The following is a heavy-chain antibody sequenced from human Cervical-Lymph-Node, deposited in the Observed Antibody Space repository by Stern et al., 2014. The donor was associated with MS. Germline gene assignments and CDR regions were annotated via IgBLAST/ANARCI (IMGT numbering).Heavy chain of an antibody. J-gene: IGHJ3*01. CDR1: GFIVSKNY. D-gene: IGHD3-3*01. Sequence: VQLVESGGGLIQPGGSLRLSCAAPGFIVSKNYMSWVRQAPGQGLEWVSLIYTDGSTYYAGSVKGRFTIYRDSSKNKLFLQMNSLRAEDTAMYYCARAIFGVNTAAMAPDAFDSWGQGTMVTVSS. CDR3: ARAIFGVNTAAMAPDAFDS. CDR2: IYTDGST. V-gene: IGHV3-53*01.